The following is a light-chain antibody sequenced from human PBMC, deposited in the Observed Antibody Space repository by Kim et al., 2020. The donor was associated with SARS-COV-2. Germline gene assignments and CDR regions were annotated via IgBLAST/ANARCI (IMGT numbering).Light chain of an antibody. CDR2: RAS. J-gene: IGKJ1*01. CDR3: QQYNAYSLT. CDR1: QSINIW. V-gene: IGKV1-5*03. Sequence: ASVGDRVTINCRASQSINIWLAWYQQKPGKAPKLLIYRASSLQTGVPSRFSGSGSGTEFTLTISTLQPDDFATYYCQQYNAYSLTLGQGTKVDIK.